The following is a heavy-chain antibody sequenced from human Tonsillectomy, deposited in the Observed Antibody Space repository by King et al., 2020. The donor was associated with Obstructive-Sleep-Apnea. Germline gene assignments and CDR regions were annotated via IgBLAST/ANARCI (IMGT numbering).Heavy chain of an antibody. V-gene: IGHV3-48*04. CDR1: GFTFSSYS. CDR3: ARISFDY. CDR2: ISSSSTI. J-gene: IGHJ4*02. Sequence: VQLVESGGGLVQPGGSLRLSCAASGFTFSSYSMNWVRQVPGKGLEWVSYISSSSTIYYADSVKGRFTISRDNAKNSLYLQMNSLRAEDTAVYYCARISFDYWGQGTLVTVSS.